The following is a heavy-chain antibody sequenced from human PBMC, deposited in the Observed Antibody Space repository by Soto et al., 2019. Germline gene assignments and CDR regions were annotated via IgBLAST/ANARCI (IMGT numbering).Heavy chain of an antibody. CDR1: GFTFSSYG. CDR3: ANDFPGSGSYYNVSYYSYGMDV. J-gene: IGHJ6*01. Sequence: QVQLVESGGGVVQPGRSLRLSCAASGFTFSSYGMHWVRQAPGNGREWVAVISYDGSNKYYADSVKGRFTIFRDNSKNTLYLQMLSLRAEDTAVSYCANDFPGSGSYYNVSYYSYGMDVWGQGTTVTVSS. D-gene: IGHD3-10*01. V-gene: IGHV3-30*18. CDR2: ISYDGSNK.